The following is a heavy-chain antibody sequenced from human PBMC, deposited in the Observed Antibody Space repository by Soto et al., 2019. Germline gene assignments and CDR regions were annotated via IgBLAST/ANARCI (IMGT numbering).Heavy chain of an antibody. CDR3: ARDREAGYNFYYGMDV. D-gene: IGHD6-19*01. CDR2: IYTSASI. V-gene: IGHV4-4*07. CDR1: GADISTYS. Sequence: SETLSLTCSVSGADISTYSWTWIRQPAGKGLEWIGRIYTSASINYNPSLRGRVTLSVDTSTNQVSLKLASVTAADTAVYYCARDREAGYNFYYGMDVWGQGTTVTVSS. J-gene: IGHJ6*02.